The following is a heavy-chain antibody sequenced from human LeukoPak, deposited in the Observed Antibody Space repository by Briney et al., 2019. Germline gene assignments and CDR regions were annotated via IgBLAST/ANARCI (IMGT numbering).Heavy chain of an antibody. CDR2: IYHSGST. D-gene: IGHD3-9*01. CDR3: ARDLRPRRAGYAFDI. Sequence: SETLSLSCTVSGGSISSSNWWSWVRQPPGKGLEWIGEIYHSGSTNYNPSLKSRVTISVDTSKNQFSLKLSSVTAADTAVYYCARDLRPRRAGYAFDIWGQGTMVTVSS. CDR1: GGSISSSNW. J-gene: IGHJ3*02. V-gene: IGHV4-4*02.